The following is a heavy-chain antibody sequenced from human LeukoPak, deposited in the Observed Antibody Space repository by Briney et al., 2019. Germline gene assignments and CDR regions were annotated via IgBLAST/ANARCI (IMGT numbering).Heavy chain of an antibody. D-gene: IGHD1-26*01. Sequence: QPGGSLRLSCVDSGFTSSSYAMSWVRQAPGGGLEWVSAISGNGGTTYYADSVKGRFTISRDNSKNTLYLQMNSLRAEDTAVYYCAKALGRGNYYAFDYWGQGTLVTVSS. V-gene: IGHV3-23*01. CDR2: ISGNGGTT. J-gene: IGHJ4*02. CDR3: AKALGRGNYYAFDY. CDR1: GFTSSSYA.